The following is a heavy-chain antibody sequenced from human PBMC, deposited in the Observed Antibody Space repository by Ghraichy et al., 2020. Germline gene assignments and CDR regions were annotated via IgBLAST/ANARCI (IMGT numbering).Heavy chain of an antibody. J-gene: IGHJ6*03. Sequence: SDTLSLTCAVYGGSFSGYYWSWIRQPPGKGLEWVGEINHSGSTNYNPSLKSRVTISVDTSKNQFSLKLSSVTAADTAVYYCARGGHRHNTIFGVVIMRGGGYYYYMDVWGKGTTVTVSS. CDR2: INHSGST. CDR3: ARGGHRHNTIFGVVIMRGGGYYYYMDV. V-gene: IGHV4-34*01. CDR1: GGSFSGYY. D-gene: IGHD3-3*01.